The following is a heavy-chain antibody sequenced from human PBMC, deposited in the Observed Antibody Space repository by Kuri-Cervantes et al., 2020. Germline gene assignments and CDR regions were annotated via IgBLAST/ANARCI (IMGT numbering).Heavy chain of an antibody. J-gene: IGHJ4*02. Sequence: ASVKVSCKASGYTFTSYAMHWVRQAPGQRLEWMGWINAGNGNTKYSQKFQGRVTITRDTSASTAYMELSSLRSDDTAVYYCARIWEGRRVATIWKWSPVYMGYWGQGTLVTVSS. CDR3: ARIWEGRRVATIWKWSPVYMGY. D-gene: IGHD5-12*01. V-gene: IGHV1-3*01. CDR2: INAGNGNT. CDR1: GYTFTSYA.